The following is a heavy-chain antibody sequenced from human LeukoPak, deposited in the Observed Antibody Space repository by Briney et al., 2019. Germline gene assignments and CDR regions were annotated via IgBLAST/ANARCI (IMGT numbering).Heavy chain of an antibody. Sequence: QAGGSLRLSCAASGSIFDDYAMHWVRQAPGKGLAWVSLITWDGGSTYYADSVKGRFTISRDNSKNSLSLQMNSLRAEDTALYYCAKDGKNYFDYWGQGTLVTVSS. V-gene: IGHV3-43D*03. CDR1: GSIFDDYA. J-gene: IGHJ4*02. CDR2: ITWDGGST. CDR3: AKDGKNYFDY.